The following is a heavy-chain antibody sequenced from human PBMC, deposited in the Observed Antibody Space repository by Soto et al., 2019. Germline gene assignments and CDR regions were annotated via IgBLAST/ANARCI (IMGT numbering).Heavy chain of an antibody. CDR2: IYWDDDK. V-gene: IGHV2-5*02. D-gene: IGHD4-17*01. CDR3: AHRNYGPVDY. J-gene: IGHJ4*02. CDR1: GFSLSASAMG. Sequence: QITLKESGPTVVKPTQTLTLTCTFSGFSLSASAMGVGWIRQPPGKALEWLGIIYWDDDKRYSPSLKSRLTTTKDTTKKQVVLTMTNMDPADTATYYCAHRNYGPVDYWGQGTLVTVSS.